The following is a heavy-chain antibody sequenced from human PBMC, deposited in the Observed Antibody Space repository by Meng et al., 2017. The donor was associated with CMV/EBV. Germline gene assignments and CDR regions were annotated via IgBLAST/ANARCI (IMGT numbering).Heavy chain of an antibody. CDR1: GFSLSTSGMC. J-gene: IGHJ6*02. CDR2: IDWDDDK. Sequence: SGPTLVKPTQTLTLTCTFSGFSLSTSGMCVRWVRQPPGKALEWLALIDWDDDKYYSTSLKTRLTISKDTSKNQVVLTMTNMDPVDTATYYCARMRITGTTSGYYYYYGMDVWGQGTTVTVSS. V-gene: IGHV2-70*20. D-gene: IGHD1-7*01. CDR3: ARMRITGTTSGYYYYYGMDV.